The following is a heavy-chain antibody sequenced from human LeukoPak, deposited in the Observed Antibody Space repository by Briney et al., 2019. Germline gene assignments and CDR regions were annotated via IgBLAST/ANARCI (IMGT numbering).Heavy chain of an antibody. CDR3: ARLYSSSSDYFDY. V-gene: IGHV4-39*01. CDR2: IYYSGST. CDR1: GGSISSRSYY. J-gene: IGHJ4*02. D-gene: IGHD6-6*01. Sequence: SETLSLTCTVSGGSISSRSYYWGWIRQPPGKGLAWIGSIYYSGSTYYNPSLKSRVTISVDTSKNQFSLKLSSVTAADTAVYYCARLYSSSSDYFDYWGQGTLVTVSS.